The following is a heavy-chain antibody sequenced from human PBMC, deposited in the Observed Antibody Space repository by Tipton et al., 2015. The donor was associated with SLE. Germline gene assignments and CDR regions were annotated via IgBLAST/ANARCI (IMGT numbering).Heavy chain of an antibody. CDR1: GFTFNNYA. Sequence: SLRLSCAASGFTFNNYAMNWVRQAPGRGLEWVSSISASGDRTYYADSVKGRITISRDNSKNTMYLEMKNLRAEDTAVYYCAKDGGSTWFGEYYYGMDVWGQGTTDTVSS. V-gene: IGHV3-23*01. J-gene: IGHJ6*02. CDR2: ISASGDRT. D-gene: IGHD3-10*01. CDR3: AKDGGSTWFGEYYYGMDV.